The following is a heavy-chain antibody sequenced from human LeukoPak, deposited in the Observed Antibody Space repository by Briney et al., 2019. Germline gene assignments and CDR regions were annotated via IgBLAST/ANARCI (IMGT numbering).Heavy chain of an antibody. CDR3: AKSGDDYGDYNWFDP. CDR1: GGSFSGYY. D-gene: IGHD4-17*01. V-gene: IGHV4-34*01. CDR2: INDSGRT. J-gene: IGHJ5*02. Sequence: PSETLSLTCAVYGGSFSGYYWSWIRQPPGKGLEWMVEINDSGRTNHNPSLKSRVTISIDTSKKQISLNLSSVTAADTATYYCAKSGDDYGDYNWFDPWGQGTLVTVSS.